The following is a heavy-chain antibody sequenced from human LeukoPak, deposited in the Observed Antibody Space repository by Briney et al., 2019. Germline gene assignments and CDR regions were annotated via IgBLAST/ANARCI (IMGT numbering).Heavy chain of an antibody. CDR1: GFTFEDHG. CDR3: VRHFDSVATMQIDY. CDR2: INWNSGSK. V-gene: IGHV3-20*01. D-gene: IGHD5-12*01. Sequence: GGSLRLSCATSGFTFEDHGLSWVRQAPGKGLEWVSGINWNSGSKRYAASVKGRFTISRDNARNSVYLEMTSLRVEDTAFYHCVRHFDSVATMQIDYWGQGILVSVSS. J-gene: IGHJ4*02.